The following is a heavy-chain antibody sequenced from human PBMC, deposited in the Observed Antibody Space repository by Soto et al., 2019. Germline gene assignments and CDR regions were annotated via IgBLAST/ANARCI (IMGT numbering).Heavy chain of an antibody. Sequence: ASVKVSCKASGYTFTGYLMHWVRQAPGQGLEWMGWINPNSGATKYAQKFQGRVTLSRDTSISTAYMESSGLRSDDTAVYYCARGGGTILAPLPWGQGTLVTSPQ. D-gene: IGHD3-3*01. CDR2: INPNSGAT. J-gene: IGHJ4*02. CDR1: GYTFTGYL. CDR3: ARGGGTILAPLP. V-gene: IGHV1-2*02.